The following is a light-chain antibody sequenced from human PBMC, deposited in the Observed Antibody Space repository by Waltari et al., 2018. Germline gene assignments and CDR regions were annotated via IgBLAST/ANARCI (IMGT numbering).Light chain of an antibody. CDR1: NIETKS. J-gene: IGLJ3*02. CDR3: QVWDDTTNSGV. V-gene: IGLV3-21*04. CDR2: YDT. Sequence: YVLTQPPSVSVAPGKTATLTCGGENIETKSVNWYQQKPGQAPVLVLFYDTDRPSGIPDRCSGSNSGNTATLTIGWVEAGDEADYHCQVWDDTTNSGVFGGGTRLTVL.